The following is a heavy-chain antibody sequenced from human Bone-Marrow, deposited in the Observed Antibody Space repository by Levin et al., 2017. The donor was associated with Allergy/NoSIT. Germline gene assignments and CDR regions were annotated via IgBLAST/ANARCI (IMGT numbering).Heavy chain of an antibody. D-gene: IGHD3-3*01. V-gene: IGHV3-30*03. CDR3: ARDSNSNTLWSGYSYYYYGMDV. J-gene: IGHJ6*02. CDR1: GFTFSSHG. CDR2: LSYDGRNK. Sequence: GGSLRLSCAASGFTFSSHGIHWVRQAPGKGLEWVAVLSYDGRNKYYADSVKGRFTISRDNSKNTLYLQMNSLRGEDTAVYYCARDSNSNTLWSGYSYYYYGMDVWGQGTRVTVSS.